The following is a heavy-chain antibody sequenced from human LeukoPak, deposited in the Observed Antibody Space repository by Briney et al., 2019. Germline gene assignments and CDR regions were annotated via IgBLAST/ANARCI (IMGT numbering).Heavy chain of an antibody. CDR2: IFNTGST. CDR3: ASGSGSYSHWFDP. CDR1: GDSMNTYY. Sequence: PSETLSLTCTVSGDSMNTYYWHWIRQPAGKGLEWIGRIFNTGSTNYNPSLRGRVTMSVDTSKNQFSLKLTSVTAADTAVYYCASGSGSYSHWFDPWGQGILVTVSS. D-gene: IGHD3-10*01. J-gene: IGHJ5*02. V-gene: IGHV4-4*07.